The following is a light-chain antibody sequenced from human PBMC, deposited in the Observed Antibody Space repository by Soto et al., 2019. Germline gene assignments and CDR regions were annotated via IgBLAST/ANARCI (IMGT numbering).Light chain of an antibody. J-gene: IGKJ1*01. CDR3: QHYGSSLRP. V-gene: IGKV3-20*01. Sequence: EIVMTQSPATLSVSPGERATLSCRASQRVGSNYLAWYQQKPGQAPRVLVYGASSRATGIPDRFSGSGSGTDFTLTISRLEPEDFAVYYCQHYGSSLRPFGQGTKVDIK. CDR2: GAS. CDR1: QRVGSNY.